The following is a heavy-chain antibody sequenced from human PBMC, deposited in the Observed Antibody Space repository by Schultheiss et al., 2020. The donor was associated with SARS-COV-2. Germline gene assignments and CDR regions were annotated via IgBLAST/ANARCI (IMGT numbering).Heavy chain of an antibody. Sequence: GGSLRLSCRASGFTFGDHAMSWFRQAPGKGPEWVGCIESNAFGGVTRYAASVKGRFSISRDDSKRIAYLQMNSLKTEDTAVYYCTTLFLIEASEGDSGWGQGTLVTVSS. V-gene: IGHV3-49*03. D-gene: IGHD3-10*01. CDR3: TTLFLIEASEGDSG. J-gene: IGHJ4*02. CDR2: IESNAFGGVT. CDR1: GFTFGDHA.